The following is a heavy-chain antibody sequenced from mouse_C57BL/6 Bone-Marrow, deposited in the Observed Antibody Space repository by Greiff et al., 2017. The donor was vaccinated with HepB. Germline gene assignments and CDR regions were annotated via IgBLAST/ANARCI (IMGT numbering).Heavy chain of an antibody. CDR3: ARSYYGSRGLDWFAY. Sequence: VQLQQPGAELVKPGASVKLSCKASGYTFTSYWMHWVKQRPGRGLEWIGRIDPNSGGTKYNEKFKSKATLTVDKPSSTAYMQLSSLPSEDSAVYYCARSYYGSRGLDWFAYWGQGTLVTVSA. CDR1: GYTFTSYW. J-gene: IGHJ3*01. V-gene: IGHV1-72*01. D-gene: IGHD1-1*01. CDR2: IDPNSGGT.